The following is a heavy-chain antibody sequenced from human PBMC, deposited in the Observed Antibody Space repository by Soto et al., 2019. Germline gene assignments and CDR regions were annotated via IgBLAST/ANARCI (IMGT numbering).Heavy chain of an antibody. Sequence: AWVKVSCKAAGYGCSSHAMHWVGQAPGQRLEWMGWINAGNGNTKYSQNFQGRVAITRDTSASTAYMELRSLRSEDTAVYYCARDGARITVFGVVYYFDYWG. CDR2: INAGNGNT. CDR1: GYGCSSHA. J-gene: IGHJ4*01. D-gene: IGHD3-3*01. CDR3: ARDGARITVFGVVYYFDY. V-gene: IGHV1-3*01.